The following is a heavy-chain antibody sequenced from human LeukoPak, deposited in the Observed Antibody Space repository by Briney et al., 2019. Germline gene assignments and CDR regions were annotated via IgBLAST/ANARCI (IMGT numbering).Heavy chain of an antibody. Sequence: SETLSLTCTVSGGSINSYYWSWIRQPPGKGLEWIGYIYYIGSTNYNPSLKSRVTISVDTSKNQFSLKVSPVTAADTAVYYCAVELGYCSSTSCYTAFDIWGQGTMVTVSS. V-gene: IGHV4-59*08. J-gene: IGHJ3*02. D-gene: IGHD2-2*02. CDR3: AVELGYCSSTSCYTAFDI. CDR1: GGSINSYY. CDR2: IYYIGST.